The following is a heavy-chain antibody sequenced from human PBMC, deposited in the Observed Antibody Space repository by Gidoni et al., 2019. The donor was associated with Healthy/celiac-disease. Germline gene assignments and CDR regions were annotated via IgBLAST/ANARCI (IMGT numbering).Heavy chain of an antibody. J-gene: IGHJ6*02. CDR2: ISYDGSNK. D-gene: IGHD3-10*01. CDR3: ARDNAPYGSAHWGMDV. Sequence: QVQLVESGGGVVQPGRSLRLSCAASGFTFSSYGMHWVRQAPGKGLEWVAVISYDGSNKYYADSVKGRFTISRDNSKNTLYLQMNSLRAEDTAVYYCARDNAPYGSAHWGMDVWGQGTTVTVSS. CDR1: GFTFSSYG. V-gene: IGHV3-30*03.